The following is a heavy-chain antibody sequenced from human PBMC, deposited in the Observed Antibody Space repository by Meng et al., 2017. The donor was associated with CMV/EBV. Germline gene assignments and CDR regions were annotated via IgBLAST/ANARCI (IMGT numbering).Heavy chain of an antibody. CDR3: ASQPGPYSSGWYYFDY. Sequence: LVESGGGVVQPGRSLRLSCAASGFTFSSYAMHWVRQAPGKGLEWVAVISYDGSNKYYADSVKGRFTISRDNSKNTLYLQMNSLRAEDTAVYYCASQPGPYSSGWYYFDYWGQGTLVTVSS. J-gene: IGHJ4*02. CDR1: GFTFSSYA. D-gene: IGHD6-19*01. V-gene: IGHV3-30-3*01. CDR2: ISYDGSNK.